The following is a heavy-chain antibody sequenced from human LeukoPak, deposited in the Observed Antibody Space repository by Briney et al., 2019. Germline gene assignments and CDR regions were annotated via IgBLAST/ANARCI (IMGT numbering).Heavy chain of an antibody. CDR3: ARAGYGDTLDY. J-gene: IGHJ4*02. CDR1: GGSFSGYY. CDR2: IYTSGST. Sequence: SETLSLTCAVYGGSFSGYYWSWIRQPAGKGLEWIGRIYTSGSTNYNPSLKSRVTISVDTSKDQFSLKLSSVTAADTAVYYCARAGYGDTLDYWGQGTLVTVSS. V-gene: IGHV4-59*10. D-gene: IGHD4-17*01.